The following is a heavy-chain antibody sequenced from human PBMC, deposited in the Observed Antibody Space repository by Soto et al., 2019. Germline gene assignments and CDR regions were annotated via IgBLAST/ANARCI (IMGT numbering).Heavy chain of an antibody. V-gene: IGHV1-8*01. Sequence: ASVKVSCKASGYTFTSYDINWVRQATGQGLEWMGWMNPKSGNTGYAQKFQGRVTTTRHTSISTAYMELSSLRSEDTAVYYCAAVDYDILTGYRPWWGQEALVTVAS. D-gene: IGHD3-9*01. CDR3: AAVDYDILTGYRPW. CDR1: GYTFTSYD. CDR2: MNPKSGNT. J-gene: IGHJ1*01.